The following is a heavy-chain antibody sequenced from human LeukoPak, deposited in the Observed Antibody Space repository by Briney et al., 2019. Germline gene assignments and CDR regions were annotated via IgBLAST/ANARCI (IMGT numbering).Heavy chain of an antibody. V-gene: IGHV3-30-3*01. CDR1: GFTFSSYA. D-gene: IGHD5-12*01. J-gene: IGHJ4*02. CDR3: ARGGRRWLQSHFDY. Sequence: PGGSLRLSCAASGFTFSSYAMHWVRQAPGKGLEWVAVISYDGSNKYYADSVKGRFTISRDNSKNTLYLQMNSLRAEDTAVYYCARGGRRWLQSHFDYWGQGTLVTVSS. CDR2: ISYDGSNK.